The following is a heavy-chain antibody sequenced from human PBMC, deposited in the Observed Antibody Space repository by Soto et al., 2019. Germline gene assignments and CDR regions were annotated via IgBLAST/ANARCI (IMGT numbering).Heavy chain of an antibody. CDR3: TTSKKYYYDSSGYYWFFDY. Sequence: PGGSLRLSCAASGFTFNNAWINWVRQAPGKGLERVGRFKSKTDGGTTDYSAPVKGRFSISRDDSKNTLYLQMDSLKTEDTAVYYCTTSKKYYYDSSGYYWFFDYWGQGTLVTVSS. D-gene: IGHD3-22*01. CDR1: GFTFNNAW. V-gene: IGHV3-15*07. CDR2: FKSKTDGGTT. J-gene: IGHJ4*02.